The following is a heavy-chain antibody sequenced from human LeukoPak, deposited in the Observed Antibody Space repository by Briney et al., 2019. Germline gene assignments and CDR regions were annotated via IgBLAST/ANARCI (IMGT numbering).Heavy chain of an antibody. D-gene: IGHD3-16*01. CDR3: AGDGGLSRLDP. J-gene: IGHJ5*02. CDR2: IQQDGSEK. CDR1: GFTFSNYW. Sequence: GGSLRLPCAASGFTFSNYWMSWVRQAPGKGLEWVANIQQDGSEKYYLDSVKGRFTISRDNANNSLYLQMNSLRAEDTAVYYCAGDGGLSRLDPWGQGTVITVSS. V-gene: IGHV3-7*01.